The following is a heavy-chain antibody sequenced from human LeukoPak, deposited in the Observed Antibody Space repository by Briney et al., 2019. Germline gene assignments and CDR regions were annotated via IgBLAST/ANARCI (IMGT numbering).Heavy chain of an antibody. CDR2: ISNSGSTI. Sequence: GGYLRFSCAASGFTFSSYEMNWVRQAPGKGLEWVSYISNSGSTIYYADSVKGRFTIPRDNAKNSLYLQMNSLRAEDTAVYYCASPGYSSGWYQYYFDYWGQGTLVTVSS. V-gene: IGHV3-48*03. CDR1: GFTFSSYE. J-gene: IGHJ4*02. D-gene: IGHD6-19*01. CDR3: ASPGYSSGWYQYYFDY.